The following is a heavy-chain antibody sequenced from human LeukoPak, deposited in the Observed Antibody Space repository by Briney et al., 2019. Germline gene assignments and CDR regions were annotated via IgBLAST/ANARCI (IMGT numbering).Heavy chain of an antibody. CDR3: AHGSTNIWLYYYDS. J-gene: IGHJ4*02. V-gene: IGHV2-5*02. D-gene: IGHD3-9*01. CDR2: IYWDDDK. CDR1: GFSLTSDRVG. Sequence: SGPTLVKPTQTLTLTCNFCGFSLTSDRVGVGWIRQPPGKALEWRAIIYWDDDKRYRQSLKNRLTITKDTSKNHVVLTMTNVDPVDTATYYCAHGSTNIWLYYYDSWGPGTLVTVSS.